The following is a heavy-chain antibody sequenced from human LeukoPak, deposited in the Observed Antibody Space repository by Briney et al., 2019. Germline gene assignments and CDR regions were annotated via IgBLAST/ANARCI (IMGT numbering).Heavy chain of an antibody. D-gene: IGHD5-18*01. Sequence: PSETLSLTCTISGGSINSGTYYWSWIRQPAGKGLEWIGRIYTSGSSNYNPSLKSRVTISVDTSKNQFSLKLSSVTAADTAVYYCARGRYIYGNAFDYWGQGTLVTVSS. J-gene: IGHJ4*02. CDR3: ARGRYIYGNAFDY. V-gene: IGHV4-61*02. CDR2: IYTSGSS. CDR1: GGSINSGTYY.